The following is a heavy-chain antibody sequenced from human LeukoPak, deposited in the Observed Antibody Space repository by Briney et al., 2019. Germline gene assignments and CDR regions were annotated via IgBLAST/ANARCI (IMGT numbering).Heavy chain of an antibody. V-gene: IGHV1-8*01. CDR3: AREGYSSSWFPLDYYYYGMDV. Sequence: ASVKVSCKASGYTFTSYDINWVRQATGQGLEWMGWMNPNSGNTGYAQKFQGRVTMTRNTSISTAYMELSSLRSEGTAVYYCAREGYSSSWFPLDYYYYGMDVWGQGTTVTVSS. CDR2: MNPNSGNT. D-gene: IGHD6-13*01. CDR1: GYTFTSYD. J-gene: IGHJ6*02.